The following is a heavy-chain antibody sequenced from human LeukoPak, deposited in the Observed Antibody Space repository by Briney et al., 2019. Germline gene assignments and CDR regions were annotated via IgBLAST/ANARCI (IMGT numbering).Heavy chain of an antibody. V-gene: IGHV3-7*01. CDR2: IKEDGSEK. CDR3: VTKEPSTSGWSY. Sequence: GGSLRLSCSASGFTFNRDWTAWVRQAPGKGLEWVANIKEDGSEKNYVDSVKGRFTISRDNAENSVYLQMNDLRAEDTGVYYCVTKEPSTSGWSYWGQGTLVTVSS. D-gene: IGHD6-19*01. J-gene: IGHJ4*02. CDR1: GFTFNRDW.